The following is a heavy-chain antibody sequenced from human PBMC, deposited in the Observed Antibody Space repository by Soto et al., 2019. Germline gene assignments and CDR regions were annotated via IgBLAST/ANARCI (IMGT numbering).Heavy chain of an antibody. CDR3: TGEVASGY. D-gene: IGHD2-8*02. Sequence: QVQLVESGGGVVQPGRSLRLSCAVSGFTVSTYGMHWVRQAPGKGLEWVAVISRDGGTKYYADSVKGRFTISRDNSRNTLFLEMTSLRGYEMAVYYCTGEVASGYWGQGTMVTVSS. V-gene: IGHV3-30*03. J-gene: IGHJ4*02. CDR1: GFTVSTYG. CDR2: ISRDGGTK.